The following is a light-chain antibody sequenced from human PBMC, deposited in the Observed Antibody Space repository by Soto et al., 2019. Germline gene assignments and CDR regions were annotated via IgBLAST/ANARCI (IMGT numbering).Light chain of an antibody. Sequence: QSVLTQPPSASGTPGQRVTISCSGSSSNIGSNYVYWYQQLPGTAPKLLIYRNNQRPSGVPDRCSGSTSVTSASLAISGLRSEDEADYCCAAWDDSLSGPVFGGGTQLTVL. CDR3: AAWDDSLSGPV. J-gene: IGLJ7*01. CDR2: RNN. V-gene: IGLV1-47*01. CDR1: SSNIGSNY.